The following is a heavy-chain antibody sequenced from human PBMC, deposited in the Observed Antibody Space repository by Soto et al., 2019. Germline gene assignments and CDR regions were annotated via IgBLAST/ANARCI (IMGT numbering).Heavy chain of an antibody. CDR1: EFTLSNYE. Sequence: EAQLVESGGGLVQPGGSLRLSCAAFEFTLSNYEMDWVRQAPGKGLEWVSHIGRSGSTIYYADSVKGRFTISRDNAKNSVFLQMNSLRPEDTAVYYCARVYDDYLIDAFDIWGQWTMVSVSS. CDR2: IGRSGSTI. CDR3: ARVYDDYLIDAFDI. J-gene: IGHJ3*02. V-gene: IGHV3-48*03. D-gene: IGHD4-17*01.